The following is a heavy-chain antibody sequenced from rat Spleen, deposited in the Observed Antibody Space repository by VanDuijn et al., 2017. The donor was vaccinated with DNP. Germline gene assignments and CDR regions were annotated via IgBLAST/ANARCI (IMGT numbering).Heavy chain of an antibody. J-gene: IGHJ2*01. CDR2: ITTSGDST. Sequence: VQLKESGPGLVQPSQTLSLTCTVSGFSLTNYAVGWVRQPPGKGLEWVASITTSGDSTSSPDSVKGRFTISRDNAKNTLYLQRNSLRSEETATYYCARGGRSYCDYWGQGVMVTVSS. D-gene: IGHD1-11*01. CDR3: ARGGRSYCDY. CDR1: GFSLTNYA. V-gene: IGHV5-31*01.